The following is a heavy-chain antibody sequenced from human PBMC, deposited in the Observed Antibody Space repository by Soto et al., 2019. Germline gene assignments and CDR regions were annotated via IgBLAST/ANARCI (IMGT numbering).Heavy chain of an antibody. CDR2: LSGDGRST. CDR3: VKGNWAYSYNNWFDP. CDR1: GFTFRSYA. D-gene: IGHD5-18*01. Sequence: PGGSLRLSCSASGFTFRSYAIRWVRQAPGKGLEYVSALSGDGRSTYYADSVKGRFTVFRDNSKNTLFLQMSSLRVEDTAVYYCVKGNWAYSYNNWFDPWGQGTLVTVSS. V-gene: IGHV3-64D*06. J-gene: IGHJ5*02.